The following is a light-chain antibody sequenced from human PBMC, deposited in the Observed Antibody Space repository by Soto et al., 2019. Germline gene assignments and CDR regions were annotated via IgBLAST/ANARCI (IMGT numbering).Light chain of an antibody. CDR2: EVS. CDR3: SSYTTRSTVI. Sequence: QSVLTQPASVSGSPGQSITISCTGTSSDVGAYSFVSWYQQHPGKAPKLMIYEVSHRPSGVSNRFSASKSGNTASLTISGLQAEDEADYYCSSYTTRSTVIFGGGTKLTVL. V-gene: IGLV2-14*01. CDR1: SSDVGAYSF. J-gene: IGLJ2*01.